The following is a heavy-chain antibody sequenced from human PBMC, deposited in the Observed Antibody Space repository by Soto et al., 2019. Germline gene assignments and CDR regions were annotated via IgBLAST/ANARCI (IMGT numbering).Heavy chain of an antibody. CDR2: INANNGNT. Sequence: ASVKVSCKASGYTFTNYGISWVRQATGQGLEWMGWINANNGNTDYAQKFQGRVTMTRNTSISTAYMELSSLRSEDTAVYYCARTLYGDNVDYWGQGTLVTVSS. CDR1: GYTFTNYG. J-gene: IGHJ4*02. CDR3: ARTLYGDNVDY. D-gene: IGHD4-17*01. V-gene: IGHV1-8*02.